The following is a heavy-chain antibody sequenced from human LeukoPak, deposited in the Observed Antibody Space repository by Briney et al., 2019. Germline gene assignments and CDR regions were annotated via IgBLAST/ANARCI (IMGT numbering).Heavy chain of an antibody. D-gene: IGHD1-26*01. J-gene: IGHJ4*02. CDR1: GGSISSSSYY. CDR3: ARDRWEPTFDY. Sequence: SETLSLTCTVSGGSISSSSYYWGWIRQPPGKGLEWIGSIYYSGSTYYNPSLKSRVTISVDTSKNQFSLKLSSVAAADTAVYYCARDRWEPTFDYWGQGTLVTVSS. V-gene: IGHV4-39*07. CDR2: IYYSGST.